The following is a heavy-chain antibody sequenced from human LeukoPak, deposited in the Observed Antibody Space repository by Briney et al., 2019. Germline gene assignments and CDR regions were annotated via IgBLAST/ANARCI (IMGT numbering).Heavy chain of an antibody. CDR2: IYYRGST. Sequence: KPSETLSLTCTASGGSIGSYYWSWIRQPPGKGVEWIGYIYYRGSTNYNPSLKSRVTISIDTSNNNSSLKLSPLTAADTAVYYCARVRSGYSYGPFDYWGQGTLVTVSS. D-gene: IGHD5-18*01. CDR3: ARVRSGYSYGPFDY. J-gene: IGHJ4*02. V-gene: IGHV4-59*12. CDR1: GGSIGSYY.